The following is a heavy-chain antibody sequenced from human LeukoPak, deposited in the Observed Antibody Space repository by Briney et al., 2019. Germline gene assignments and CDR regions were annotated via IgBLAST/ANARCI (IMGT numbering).Heavy chain of an antibody. D-gene: IGHD3-16*01. CDR2: IRGTGGGGNT. Sequence: GGSLRLSCATSGFTFSNYDMIWVRQAPGKGLEWVSSIRGTGGGGNTYSADSEKGRFTTSRDDSKSTLFLQMHSLTAEDTAVYYCTRNGGGLGYWGQGALVTVSS. CDR1: GFTFSNYD. CDR3: TRNGGGLGY. J-gene: IGHJ4*02. V-gene: IGHV3-23*01.